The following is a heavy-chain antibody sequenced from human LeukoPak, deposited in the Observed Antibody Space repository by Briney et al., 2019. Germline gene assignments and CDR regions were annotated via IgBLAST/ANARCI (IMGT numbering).Heavy chain of an antibody. D-gene: IGHD2-2*01. Sequence: ASVKVSCKASGYTFTGYYMHWVRQAPGQGLEWMGWINPNSGGTNYAQKFQGRVTMTRDTSISTAYMELSRLRSDDTAVYYCEYCSSTSCNDAFDIWGQGTMVTVSS. CDR3: EYCSSTSCNDAFDI. V-gene: IGHV1-2*02. J-gene: IGHJ3*02. CDR1: GYTFTGYY. CDR2: INPNSGGT.